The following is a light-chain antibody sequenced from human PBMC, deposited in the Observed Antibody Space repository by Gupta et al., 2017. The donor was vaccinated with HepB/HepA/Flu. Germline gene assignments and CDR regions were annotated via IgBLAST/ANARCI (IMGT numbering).Light chain of an antibody. CDR2: KDT. CDR1: ALSNQY. CDR3: QTADGSGTYVV. J-gene: IGLJ2*01. Sequence: SSELTQPPSVSVSPGQTARITCPGDALSNQYAYWYQQKPGQAPVLLIYKDTRRPSGIPEGFSGSSSATTVTLTISGVQAEDEADYHCQTADGSGTYVVFGGGTKLTVL. V-gene: IGLV3-25*03.